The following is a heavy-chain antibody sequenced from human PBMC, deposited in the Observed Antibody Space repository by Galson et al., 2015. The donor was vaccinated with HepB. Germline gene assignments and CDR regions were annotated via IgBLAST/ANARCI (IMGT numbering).Heavy chain of an antibody. CDR3: AKWSGGRPYYSYYMDV. J-gene: IGHJ6*03. Sequence: SLRLSCADSGVTFSSYPMSWVRQAPGKGLEWVSVISSGSGTATYYAESVKGRFTISRDNSKNTLYLQMNSLRAEDTAVYYCAKWSGGRPYYSYYMDVWGKGTTVTVSS. D-gene: IGHD4-23*01. CDR1: GVTFSSYP. V-gene: IGHV3-23*01. CDR2: ISSGSGTAT.